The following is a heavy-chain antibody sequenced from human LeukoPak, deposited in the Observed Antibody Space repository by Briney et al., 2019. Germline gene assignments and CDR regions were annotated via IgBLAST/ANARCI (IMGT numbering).Heavy chain of an antibody. V-gene: IGHV4-4*02. Sequence: SETLSLTCAVSGGSISSSFWWSWVRQPPGKGLEWIGEIYHSGSTNYNPSLKSRVTISVDKSKSQFSLKLSSVTAADTAVYYCARKGYTIGSFDYWGQGTLVTVSS. CDR2: IYHSGST. J-gene: IGHJ4*02. CDR1: GGSISSSFW. CDR3: ARKGYTIGSFDY. D-gene: IGHD5-18*01.